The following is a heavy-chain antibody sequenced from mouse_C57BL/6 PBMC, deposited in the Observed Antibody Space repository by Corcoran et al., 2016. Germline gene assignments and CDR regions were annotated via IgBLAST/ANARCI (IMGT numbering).Heavy chain of an antibody. CDR3: ASLPYYYDAMDY. D-gene: IGHD1-1*01. CDR2: INPNYGTT. Sequence: VQLQQSGAELVKPGASVKISCKASGYAFSSYWMNWVKQSNGKSLEWIGVINPNYGTTSYNQKFKGKATLTVDQSSSTAYMQLNSLTSEDSAVYYCASLPYYYDAMDYWGQGTSVTVSS. V-gene: IGHV1-39*01. CDR1: GYAFSSYW. J-gene: IGHJ4*01.